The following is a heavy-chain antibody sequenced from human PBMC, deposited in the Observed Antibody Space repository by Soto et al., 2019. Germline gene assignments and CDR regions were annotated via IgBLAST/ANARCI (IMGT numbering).Heavy chain of an antibody. CDR3: ARMGFVVVVAASNWFDP. CDR2: INHSGST. D-gene: IGHD2-15*01. CDR1: GGSFSGYY. Sequence: QVQLQQWGAGLLKPSETLSLTCAVYGGSFSGYYWSWIRQPPGKGLEWIGEINHSGSTNYNPSLKSRLTISVDTSKNQFSLKLSSVTAADTAVYYCARMGFVVVVAASNWFDPWGQGTLVTVSS. V-gene: IGHV4-34*01. J-gene: IGHJ5*02.